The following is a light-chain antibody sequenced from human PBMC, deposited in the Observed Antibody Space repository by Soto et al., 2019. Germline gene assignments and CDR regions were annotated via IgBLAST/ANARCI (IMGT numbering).Light chain of an antibody. CDR3: QHYNSYPPMYT. V-gene: IGKV1-5*03. CDR2: KAS. Sequence: DIQMTQSPSTLSASVGDRVTITCRASQTIGSLLAWYQQKAGKAPKLLIYKASTLDSGVPSRFSVSRSGTEFTLTISSLQPDDFATYYCQHYNSYPPMYTFGQGTKLEI. CDR1: QTIGSL. J-gene: IGKJ2*01.